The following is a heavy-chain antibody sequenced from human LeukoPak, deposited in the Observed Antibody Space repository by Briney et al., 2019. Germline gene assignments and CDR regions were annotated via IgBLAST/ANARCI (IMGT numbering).Heavy chain of an antibody. CDR2: ISAYNGNT. CDR1: GYTFTSYG. Sequence: ASVKVSCKASGYTFTSYGISWVRQAPGQGLEWMGWISAYNGNTNYAQKLQGRVTMTTDTSTSTAHMELRSLRSDDTAVYYCARDRGVTAITDAFDIWGQGTMVTVSS. J-gene: IGHJ3*02. V-gene: IGHV1-18*01. CDR3: ARDRGVTAITDAFDI. D-gene: IGHD2-21*02.